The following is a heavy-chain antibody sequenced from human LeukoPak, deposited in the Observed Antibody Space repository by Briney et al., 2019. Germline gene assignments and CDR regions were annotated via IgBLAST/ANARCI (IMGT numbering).Heavy chain of an antibody. D-gene: IGHD4/OR15-4a*01. J-gene: IGHJ3*02. CDR1: GFIFSSYG. CDR3: AKVSLNMVNDAFDI. CDR2: IRCDGSRK. Sequence: GGSLRLSCAASGFIFSSYGMHWVRQAPDKGLEWVAFIRCDGSRKYYADSVKGRFTISRDNSKNTLYLQMNSLRAEDTAMYYCAKVSLNMVNDAFDIWGQGTMVSVSS. V-gene: IGHV3-30*02.